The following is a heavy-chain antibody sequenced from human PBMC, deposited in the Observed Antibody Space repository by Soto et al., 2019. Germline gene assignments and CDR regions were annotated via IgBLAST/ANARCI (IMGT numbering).Heavy chain of an antibody. Sequence: AGSLRLSCAASGFTFSRYWMNWVRQAPGKGLEWVANIKQDGTEKNYVDSVKGRFTISRDNARKSLYLQMDSLRAEDTAVYFCAGGDTPMITGMDSFDIWGQGTMVTVSS. V-gene: IGHV3-7*01. D-gene: IGHD5-18*01. CDR3: AGGDTPMITGMDSFDI. CDR1: GFTFSRYW. CDR2: IKQDGTEK. J-gene: IGHJ3*02.